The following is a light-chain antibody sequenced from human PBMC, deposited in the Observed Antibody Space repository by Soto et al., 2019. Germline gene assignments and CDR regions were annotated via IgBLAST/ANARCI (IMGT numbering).Light chain of an antibody. Sequence: QSALTQPASVSGSPGQSITISCTGASSDVGSYNYVSWYQQYPGKAPKLMLYEVSARPSGVSNRFSGSKSGNTASLTISGLQAEDEADYYCSSYTTSSSLVFGTGTKLTVL. V-gene: IGLV2-14*01. CDR2: EVS. CDR1: SSDVGSYNY. J-gene: IGLJ1*01. CDR3: SSYTTSSSLV.